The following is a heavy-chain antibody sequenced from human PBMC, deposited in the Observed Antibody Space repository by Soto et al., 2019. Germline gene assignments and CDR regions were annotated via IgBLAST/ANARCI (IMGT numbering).Heavy chain of an antibody. D-gene: IGHD3-22*01. J-gene: IGHJ4*02. V-gene: IGHV1-2*02. CDR2: INPNSGGT. Sequence: SVKVSCEASGYTFTGYYMHWVRQAPVQGLEWMGWINPNSGGTSYAQKFQGRVTMTRDTSISTAYMELSRLRSDDTAVYYCARDLGTYYDSSGYHFDYWGQGTLVTVSS. CDR3: ARDLGTYYDSSGYHFDY. CDR1: GYTFTGYY.